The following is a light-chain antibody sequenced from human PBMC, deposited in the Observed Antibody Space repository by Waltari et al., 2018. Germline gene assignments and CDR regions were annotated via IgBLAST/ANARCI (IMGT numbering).Light chain of an antibody. J-gene: IGKJ5*01. V-gene: IGKV3-20*01. CDR3: QQYSASPHVT. Sequence: VLTQSPGTLSLSPGERATLSCRASQRVSGNYLAWYQQKPGQSPRLLIDDTSTRATGIPDRVRGSGSGTDFTLTINRLEPEDFAVYFCQQYSASPHVTFGQGTRLEIK. CDR1: QRVSGNY. CDR2: DTS.